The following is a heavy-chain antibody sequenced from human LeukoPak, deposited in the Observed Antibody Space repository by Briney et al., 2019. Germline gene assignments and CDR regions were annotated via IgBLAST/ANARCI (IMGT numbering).Heavy chain of an antibody. J-gene: IGHJ4*02. CDR3: AKEDTIFGVVIGPGY. D-gene: IGHD3-3*01. V-gene: IGHV3-30*02. Sequence: GGSLRLSCAASGFTFSSYGMHWVRQAPGTGLEWVAFIRYDGSNKYYADSVKGRFTISRDNSKNTLYLQMNSLRAEDTAVYYCAKEDTIFGVVIGPGYWGQGTLVTVSS. CDR1: GFTFSSYG. CDR2: IRYDGSNK.